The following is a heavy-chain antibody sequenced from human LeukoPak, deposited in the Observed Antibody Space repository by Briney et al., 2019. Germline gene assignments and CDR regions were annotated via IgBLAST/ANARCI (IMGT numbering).Heavy chain of an antibody. J-gene: IGHJ3*02. CDR3: AKGDASRLFDI. Sequence: GESLKISCRDSGYRFTTYWIGWVRQMPGKGLEWMGIIYPGDSDTRYSPSFQGQVTISADKSISTAYLQWSSLTASDTAMYYCAKGDASRLFDIWGQGTMVIVSS. CDR1: GYRFTTYW. D-gene: IGHD3-16*01. V-gene: IGHV5-51*01. CDR2: IYPGDSDT.